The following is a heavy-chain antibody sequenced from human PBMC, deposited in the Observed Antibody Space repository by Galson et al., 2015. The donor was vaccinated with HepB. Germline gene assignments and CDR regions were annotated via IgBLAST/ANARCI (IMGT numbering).Heavy chain of an antibody. J-gene: IGHJ4*02. CDR3: ARGSAVVVGYFDY. D-gene: IGHD2-15*01. Sequence: SLRLSCAASGFTLSSYNMSWVRQAPGKGLEWVSSISSSSSYMYYADSVKGRFTISRDNAKNSLYLQMNSLRAEDTAVYYCARGSAVVVGYFDYWGQGTLVTVSS. CDR1: GFTLSSYN. CDR2: ISSSSSYM. V-gene: IGHV3-21*01.